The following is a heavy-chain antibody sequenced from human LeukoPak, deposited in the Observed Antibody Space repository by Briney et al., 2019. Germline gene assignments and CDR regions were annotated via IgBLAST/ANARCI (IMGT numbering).Heavy chain of an antibody. J-gene: IGHJ4*02. CDR1: GGSISSYF. D-gene: IGHD3-22*01. Sequence: SETLSLTCTVSGGSISSYFWSWIRQPPGKGLEWIGYIYYTGTTSYNPSLKSRVTISVDTSKSQFSLKLTSVTAADTAVYYCAGLEYDSSGYRVYWGQGTLVTVSS. CDR3: AGLEYDSSGYRVY. CDR2: IYYTGTT. V-gene: IGHV4-59*08.